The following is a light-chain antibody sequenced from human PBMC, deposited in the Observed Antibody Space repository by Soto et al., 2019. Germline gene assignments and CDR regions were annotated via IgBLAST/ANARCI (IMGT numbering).Light chain of an antibody. V-gene: IGKV3D-15*01. J-gene: IGKJ4*01. CDR1: QSVPNTY. CDR3: QQYQQLPLT. CDR2: GAS. Sequence: IVMTQSPAALSVSPGERATLSCRASQSVPNTYLAWYQQRPGQAPRLLMYGASYRATDIPDRFSGTGSGTEFTLTISSLQSEDFAVYYCQQYQQLPLTFGGGTKVEI.